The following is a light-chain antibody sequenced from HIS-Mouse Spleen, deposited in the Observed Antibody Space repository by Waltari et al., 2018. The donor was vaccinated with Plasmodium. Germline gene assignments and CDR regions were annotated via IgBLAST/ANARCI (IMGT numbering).Light chain of an antibody. V-gene: IGLV1-51*01. CDR3: GTWDSSLSAGVV. Sequence: QSVLTQPPSVSAAPGQKVTISCSGRSSNIGHTYVSWYQQPPGTAPNLLIYDNNKRPSGIPDRFSGSKSGTSATLGITGLQTGDEADYYCGTWDSSLSAGVVFGGGTKLTVL. CDR1: SSNIGHTY. J-gene: IGLJ2*01. CDR2: DNN.